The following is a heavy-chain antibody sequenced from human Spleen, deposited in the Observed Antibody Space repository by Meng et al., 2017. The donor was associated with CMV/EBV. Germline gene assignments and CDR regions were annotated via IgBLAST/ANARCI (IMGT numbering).Heavy chain of an antibody. D-gene: IGHD5/OR15-5a*01. CDR3: AKASTILVIGADY. V-gene: IGHV3-7*01. J-gene: IGHJ4*02. CDR1: GFTFSSYW. CDR2: IKQDGSEK. Sequence: GESLKISCAASGFTFSSYWMSWVRQAPGKGLEWVANIKQDGSEKYYVDSVKGRFTISRDNAKNSLYLQMNSLRAEDTAVYYCAKASTILVIGADYWGQGTLVTVSS.